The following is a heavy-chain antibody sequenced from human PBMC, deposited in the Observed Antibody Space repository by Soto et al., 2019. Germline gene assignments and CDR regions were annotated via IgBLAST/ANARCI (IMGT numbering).Heavy chain of an antibody. CDR2: IDPSDSYT. CDR1: GYRFTSYW. Sequence: EYLKVFLKGSGYRFTSYWIIWVRQMPGKGLEWMGRIDPSDSYTNYSPSFQGHVTISADKYISNAYLQWSSLKALDTAMYYCARLGPFDPWGQGTLVTVSS. J-gene: IGHJ5*02. CDR3: ARLGPFDP. D-gene: IGHD7-27*01. V-gene: IGHV5-10-1*01.